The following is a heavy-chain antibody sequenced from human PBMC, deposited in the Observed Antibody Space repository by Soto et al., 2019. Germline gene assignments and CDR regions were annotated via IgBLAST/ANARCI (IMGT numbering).Heavy chain of an antibody. CDR3: ARGPGGPDGPGDY. D-gene: IGHD2-15*01. J-gene: IGHJ4*02. CDR1: AYTFTSSA. Sequence: GAPAEDCWKAPAYTFTSSALHSARHYPGQRLEWMGWINAGNGNTKYSQKFQGRVTITRDTSASTAYMELSSLRSEDTAVSYCARGPGGPDGPGDYWGQGTLVTVSS. CDR2: INAGNGNT. V-gene: IGHV1-3*01.